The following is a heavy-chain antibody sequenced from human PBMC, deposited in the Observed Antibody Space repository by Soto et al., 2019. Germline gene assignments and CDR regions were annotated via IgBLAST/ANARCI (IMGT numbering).Heavy chain of an antibody. V-gene: IGHV3-30-3*01. Sequence: GGSLRLSCAASGFTFSSYAMHWVRQAPGKGLEWVAVISYDGSNKYYADSVKGRFTISRDNSKNTLYLQMNSLRAEDTAVYYCARDRLPGYYDSSGYADFDYWGQGTLVTVSS. CDR3: ARDRLPGYYDSSGYADFDY. CDR1: GFTFSSYA. J-gene: IGHJ4*02. D-gene: IGHD3-22*01. CDR2: ISYDGSNK.